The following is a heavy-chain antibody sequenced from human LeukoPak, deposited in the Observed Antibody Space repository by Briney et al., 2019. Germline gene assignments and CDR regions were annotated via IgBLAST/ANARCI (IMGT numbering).Heavy chain of an antibody. Sequence: GGSLRLSCAASGFTFSSYWMHWVRQAPGKGLVWVSRINSDGSTTDYADSVKGRFTISRDNAKNTLYLQMNSLRAEDTAMHFCARESCTGGSCINWFDPWGQGTLVTVSS. CDR3: ARESCTGGSCINWFDP. J-gene: IGHJ5*02. CDR2: INSDGSTT. V-gene: IGHV3-74*01. CDR1: GFTFSSYW. D-gene: IGHD2-15*01.